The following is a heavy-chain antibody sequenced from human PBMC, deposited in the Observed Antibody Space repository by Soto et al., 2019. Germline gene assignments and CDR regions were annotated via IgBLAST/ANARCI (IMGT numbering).Heavy chain of an antibody. D-gene: IGHD2-21*02. V-gene: IGHV4-30-4*01. Sequence: SETLSLTCTVSGGSISSGDYYWSWIRQPPGKGLEWIGYIYYSGSTYYNPSLKSRVTISVDTSKNQFSLKLSSVTAADTAVYYCARSYCGGDCYLYYYYYGMDVWGQGTTVTVSS. J-gene: IGHJ6*02. CDR1: GGSISSGDYY. CDR2: IYYSGST. CDR3: ARSYCGGDCYLYYYYYGMDV.